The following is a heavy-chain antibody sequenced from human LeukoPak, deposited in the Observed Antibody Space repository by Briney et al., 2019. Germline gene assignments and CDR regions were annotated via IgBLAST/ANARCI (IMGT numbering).Heavy chain of an antibody. CDR2: IYYRGST. Sequence: PSQTLSLTCSVCGGSRSRYYWSWIRQPPGKGLEWIGYIYYRGSTTYNPSLKSRVTISVDTSKNQFSLKLSSVTAADTAVYYCAKSHMDWFDPWGQGTLVTVSS. J-gene: IGHJ5*02. V-gene: IGHV4-59*13. D-gene: IGHD2-21*01. CDR1: GGSRSRYY. CDR3: AKSHMDWFDP.